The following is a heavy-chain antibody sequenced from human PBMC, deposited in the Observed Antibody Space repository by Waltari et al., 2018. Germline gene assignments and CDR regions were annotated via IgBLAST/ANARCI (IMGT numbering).Heavy chain of an antibody. V-gene: IGHV3-74*03. CDR3: VRDEPGDGLDY. CDR1: GFTFSRYW. J-gene: IGHJ4*02. Sequence: EVQLVESGGALVQPGGSLRLSCATSGFTFSRYWMHWVRQAPGEGLMWVSHIESDESRTTYADSAKGRFTISRDNAKNTVYLQMNSLKDEDTAVYYCVRDEPGDGLDYWGQGTRVTVSS. D-gene: IGHD7-27*01. CDR2: IESDESRT.